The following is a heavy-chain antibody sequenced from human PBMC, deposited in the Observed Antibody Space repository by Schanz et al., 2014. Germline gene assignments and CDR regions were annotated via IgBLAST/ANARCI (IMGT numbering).Heavy chain of an antibody. CDR1: GYAFTTYG. CDR2: INGYNGHT. V-gene: IGHV1-18*01. CDR3: ARDSGSGSWYHSDY. J-gene: IGHJ4*02. D-gene: IGHD6-13*01. Sequence: QVQLVQSGAEVKKPGASVRVSCKVSGYAFTTYGISWVRQAPGQGLEWMGWINGYNGHTLYAQKFQVSITMTADTTTSTAYMDLRSLRSDDTAVYYCARDSGSGSWYHSDYWGQGTLVTVSS.